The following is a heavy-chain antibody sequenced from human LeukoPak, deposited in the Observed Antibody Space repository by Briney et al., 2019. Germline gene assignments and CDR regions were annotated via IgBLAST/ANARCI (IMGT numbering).Heavy chain of an antibody. Sequence: SETLSLTCTVSGGSISSYYWSWIRQPPGKGLEWIGYMYYRGNTNYNPSLKSRVTISIDTPNNQFSLELSSVTAADTAVYYCARGAGPYYYDRNSYKSVWGQGALVTVSS. J-gene: IGHJ4*02. CDR2: MYYRGNT. D-gene: IGHD3-9*01. V-gene: IGHV4-59*01. CDR3: ARGAGPYYYDRNSYKSV. CDR1: GGSISSYY.